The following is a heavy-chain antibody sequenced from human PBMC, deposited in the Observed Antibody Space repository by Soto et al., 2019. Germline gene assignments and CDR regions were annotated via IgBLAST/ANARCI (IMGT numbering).Heavy chain of an antibody. Sequence: GGSLRLSCAASGFTFSSYAMSWVRQAPGKGLEWVSAISGSGGSTYYADSVKGRFTISRDNSKNTLYLQMNSLRAEDTAVYYCAKDEGGSCYGGRCHYHDYWGQGTLVTVSS. CDR2: ISGSGGST. D-gene: IGHD2-15*01. J-gene: IGHJ4*02. CDR1: GFTFSSYA. CDR3: AKDEGGSCYGGRCHYHDY. V-gene: IGHV3-23*01.